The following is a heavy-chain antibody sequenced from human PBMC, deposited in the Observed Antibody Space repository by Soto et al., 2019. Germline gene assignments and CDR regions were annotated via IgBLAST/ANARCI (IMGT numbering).Heavy chain of an antibody. Sequence: PGGSLRLSCAASGFTFTNYWMTWVRQAPGRGLEWVANIRGGGSGTYYADSVKGRFTISRDNSKNTLYLQMNSLRAEDTAVYYCAKDRGYDYVWGSYRPFEYYGMDVWGQGTTVTVSS. J-gene: IGHJ6*02. CDR2: IRGGGSGT. CDR3: AKDRGYDYVWGSYRPFEYYGMDV. V-gene: IGHV3-7*03. CDR1: GFTFTNYW. D-gene: IGHD3-16*02.